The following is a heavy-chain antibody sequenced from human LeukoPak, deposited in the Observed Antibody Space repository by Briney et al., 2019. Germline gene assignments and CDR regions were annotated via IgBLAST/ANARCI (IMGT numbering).Heavy chain of an antibody. Sequence: PSETLSLTCTVSGGSISSYYWSWIRQPPGKRLEWIGYTYYSGSTNYNPSLQSRVTISVDMSKDQFSLKLSSVTAADTAVYYCARVAYYYGTGSYYNPAHFDYWGQGTLVTVSS. CDR3: ARVAYYYGTGSYYNPAHFDY. CDR2: TYYSGST. J-gene: IGHJ4*02. V-gene: IGHV4-59*01. CDR1: GGSISSYY. D-gene: IGHD3-10*01.